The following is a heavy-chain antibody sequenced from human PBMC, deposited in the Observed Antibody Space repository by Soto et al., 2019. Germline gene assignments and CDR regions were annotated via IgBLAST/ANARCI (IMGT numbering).Heavy chain of an antibody. D-gene: IGHD1-7*01. Sequence: EVRLLESGGGLVKPGGSLRLSCATSGLTFSNYAMSWVRQAPGGGLEWVSSMSGSSSTTYYADSVRGRFTISRDRSKNTLYLQMSSLRAEDTALYYCAKNQERELPRVIDFXGQGTLVTVSS. V-gene: IGHV3-23*01. CDR3: AKNQERELPRVIDF. J-gene: IGHJ4*02. CDR1: GLTFSNYA. CDR2: MSGSSSTT.